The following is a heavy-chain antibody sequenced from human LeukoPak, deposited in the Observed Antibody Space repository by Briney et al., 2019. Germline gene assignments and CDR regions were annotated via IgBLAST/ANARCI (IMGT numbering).Heavy chain of an antibody. Sequence: SETLSLTCTVSGYSISSGYYWGWIRQPPGKGLEWIGSIYHSGSTYYNPSLKSRVTISVDTSKNQFSLKLSSVTAADTAVYYCARVIAVAGYDYWGQGTLVAVSS. V-gene: IGHV4-38-2*02. CDR2: IYHSGST. CDR3: ARVIAVAGYDY. CDR1: GYSISSGYY. J-gene: IGHJ4*02. D-gene: IGHD6-19*01.